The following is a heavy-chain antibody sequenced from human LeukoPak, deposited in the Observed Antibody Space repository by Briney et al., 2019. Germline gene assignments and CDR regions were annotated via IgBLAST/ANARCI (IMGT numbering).Heavy chain of an antibody. CDR1: GGSFSGYY. CDR2: VHYSGNT. J-gene: IGHJ2*01. D-gene: IGHD6-13*01. CDR3: ARMIASAGTEYFDL. Sequence: SETLSLTCAVYGGSFSGYYWSWIRQPPGKGLEWIGYVHYSGNTNYNPSLKSRVTISVDTSKNQFSLKLSSVTAADTAVYYCARMIASAGTEYFDLWGHGALVTVSS. V-gene: IGHV4-34*11.